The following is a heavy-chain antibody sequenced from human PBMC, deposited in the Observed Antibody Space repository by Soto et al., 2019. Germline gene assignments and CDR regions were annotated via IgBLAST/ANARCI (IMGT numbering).Heavy chain of an antibody. D-gene: IGHD6-13*01. V-gene: IGHV3-11*01. CDR2: ISSSGSTI. CDR1: GFTFSDYY. J-gene: IGHJ4*02. Sequence: GGSLRLSCAASGFTFSDYYMSWIRQAPGKGLEWVSYISSSGSTIYYADSVKGRFTITRDNAKNSLYLQKNSLSAEDTAVYYCARVNYSSSWYFDYWGQGTLVTVSS. CDR3: ARVNYSSSWYFDY.